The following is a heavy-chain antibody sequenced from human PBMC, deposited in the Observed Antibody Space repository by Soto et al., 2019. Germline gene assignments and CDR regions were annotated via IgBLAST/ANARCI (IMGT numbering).Heavy chain of an antibody. CDR1: GFTFSSYG. D-gene: IGHD2-15*01. Sequence: QVQLVESGGGVVQPGRSLRLSCAASGFTFSSYGMHWVRQAPGKGLEWVAVVWYDGSNKYYADSVKGRFAISRDNSKNTLYLQMNSLRAEDTAVYYCARNTHPYCSGGSCYVHYSYYMDVWGKGTTVTVSS. CDR3: ARNTHPYCSGGSCYVHYSYYMDV. CDR2: VWYDGSNK. J-gene: IGHJ6*03. V-gene: IGHV3-33*01.